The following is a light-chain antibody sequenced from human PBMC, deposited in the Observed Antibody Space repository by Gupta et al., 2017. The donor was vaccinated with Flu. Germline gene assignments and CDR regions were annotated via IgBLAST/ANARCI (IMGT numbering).Light chain of an antibody. V-gene: IGLV2-14*03. CDR2: DVS. J-gene: IGLJ1*01. Sequence: TISCTGAISDVGGDTYVSWYQQYPGKAPKLMIYDVSHRPSGVSNRFSGSKSGSTASLTISGLQAEDEADYYCMSFASSIAYVFGTGTKVTVL. CDR3: MSFASSIAYV. CDR1: ISDVGGDTY.